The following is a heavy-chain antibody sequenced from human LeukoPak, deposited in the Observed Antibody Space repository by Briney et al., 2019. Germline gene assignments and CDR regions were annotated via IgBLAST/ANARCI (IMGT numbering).Heavy chain of an antibody. D-gene: IGHD4-11*01. CDR1: GGTFSSYA. V-gene: IGHV1-69*05. J-gene: IGHJ6*03. CDR2: IIPIFGTA. CDR3: ARRTVTTQPYYYYYMDV. Sequence: ASVKVSCKASGGTFSSYAISWVRQAPGQGLEWMGGIIPIFGTANYAQKFQGRVTITTDESTSTAYMELSSLRSEDTAVYYCARRTVTTQPYYYYYMDVWGKGTTVTVSS.